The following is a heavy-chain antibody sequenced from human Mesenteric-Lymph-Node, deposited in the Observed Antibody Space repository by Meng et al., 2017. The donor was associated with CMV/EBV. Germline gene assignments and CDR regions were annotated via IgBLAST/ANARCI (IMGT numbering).Heavy chain of an antibody. CDR3: ARDLVVIITGDPYYYYGMDV. CDR1: GYTFTGYY. D-gene: IGHD7-27*01. V-gene: IGHV1-2*02. J-gene: IGHJ6*02. Sequence: ASVKVSCKASGYTFTGYYMHWVRQAPGQGLEWMGWINPNSGGTNYAQKFQGRVTMTRDTSISTAYMELSRLRSDDTAVYYCARDLVVIITGDPYYYYGMDVWGQGTTVTVSS. CDR2: INPNSGGT.